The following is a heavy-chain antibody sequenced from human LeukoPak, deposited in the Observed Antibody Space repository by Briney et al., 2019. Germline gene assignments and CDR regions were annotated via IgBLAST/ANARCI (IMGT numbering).Heavy chain of an antibody. Sequence: GGSLRLSCAASGFTFSDYYMSWIRQAPGKGLEWVSYISRSRNDTNYADSVKGGFTISRDNAKNSLYLQMNSLRAADTAVYFCARDPRWGEVVPAAIYFQHWGQGTRVTVSS. CDR1: GFTFSDYY. CDR3: ARDPRWGEVVPAAIYFQH. D-gene: IGHD2-2*01. V-gene: IGHV3-11*06. J-gene: IGHJ1*01. CDR2: ISRSRNDT.